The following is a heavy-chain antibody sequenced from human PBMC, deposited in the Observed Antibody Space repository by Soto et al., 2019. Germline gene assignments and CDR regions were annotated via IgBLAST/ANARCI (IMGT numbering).Heavy chain of an antibody. J-gene: IGHJ6*02. CDR3: AKNIGAHGSGGGDV. CDR1: GFTFGSYT. V-gene: IGHV3-43*01. Sequence: EEQLVESGGAVVQPGGSLRLSCEASGFTFGSYTMHWVRQAPGKGLEWVSLISWNGGSSFYADSVKGRFTISRDNSRDSLSLQMNSLSPEDSALYFCAKNIGAHGSGGGDVWGHGTTVTVSS. CDR2: ISWNGGSS. D-gene: IGHD3-10*01.